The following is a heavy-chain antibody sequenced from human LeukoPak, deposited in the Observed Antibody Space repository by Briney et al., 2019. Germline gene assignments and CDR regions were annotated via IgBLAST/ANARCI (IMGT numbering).Heavy chain of an antibody. CDR3: ARAPKPGHLDH. Sequence: GGSLRLSCAASGFSFTNYYMSWIRQAPGKGLEWVSYITSTGGSAFYADSVKGRFTISRDNAKNSLFLQMNSLRAEDTAVYHCARAPKPGHLDHWGQGTLVTVSS. CDR1: GFSFTNYY. J-gene: IGHJ4*02. V-gene: IGHV3-11*04. CDR2: ITSTGGSA.